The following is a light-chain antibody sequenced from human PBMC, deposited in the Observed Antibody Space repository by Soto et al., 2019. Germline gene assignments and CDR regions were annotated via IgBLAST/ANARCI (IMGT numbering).Light chain of an antibody. J-gene: IGKJ1*01. CDR1: QSLLHSNGYNY. CDR2: LGS. Sequence: DIVMTQSPLSLPVTPGEPASISCRSSQSLLHSNGYNYLDWYLQKPGQSPQLLIYLGSNRASGVPDRCSGSGSGTDFTLKISRVEAEDVGVYYCIQSLQTPRTFGQGTKVEIK. V-gene: IGKV2-28*01. CDR3: IQSLQTPRT.